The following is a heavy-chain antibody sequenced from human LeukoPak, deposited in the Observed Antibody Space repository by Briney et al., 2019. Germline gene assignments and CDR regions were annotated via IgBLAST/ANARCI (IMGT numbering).Heavy chain of an antibody. V-gene: IGHV1-18*01. CDR1: GYTFTRYG. CDR3: ARDRRNYDILTGYYPIDF. Sequence: ASVKVSCKASGYTFTRYGISWVRQAPGQGLEWMGWISAYNGDIKYAQKYQGSVTMTTDTSTATAYMALRSLRSDDTAVYYCARDRRNYDILTGYYPIDFWGQGTLVTVSS. CDR2: ISAYNGDI. J-gene: IGHJ4*02. D-gene: IGHD3-9*01.